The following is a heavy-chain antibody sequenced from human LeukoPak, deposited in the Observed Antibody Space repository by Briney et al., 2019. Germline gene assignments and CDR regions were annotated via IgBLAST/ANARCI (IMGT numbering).Heavy chain of an antibody. D-gene: IGHD6-13*01. J-gene: IGHJ4*02. V-gene: IGHV3-48*03. CDR2: ISSSGTTI. CDR1: GFTFSSYE. CDR3: VKDRGIAAALYYFDY. Sequence: GGSLRLSCAASGFTFSSYEMKWVRQAPGKGLEWLSYISSSGTTIYYADSVKGRFTISRDNAKNSLYLQMSSLRAEDTAVYYCVKDRGIAAALYYFDYWGQGTLVTVSS.